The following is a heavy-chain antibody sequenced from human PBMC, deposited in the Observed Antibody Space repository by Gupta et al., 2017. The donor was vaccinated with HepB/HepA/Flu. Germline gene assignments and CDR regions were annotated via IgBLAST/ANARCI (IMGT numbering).Heavy chain of an antibody. Sequence: QVQLVESGGGVVQPGRSLRLSCAASGFTFSSYGMHWVRQAPGKGLEWVAVISYDGSNKYYADSVKGRFTISRDNSKNTLYLQMNSLRAEDTAVYYCAKDGEGVAAPGDYWGQGTLVTVSS. J-gene: IGHJ4*02. V-gene: IGHV3-30*18. CDR3: AKDGEGVAAPGDY. CDR2: ISYDGSNK. D-gene: IGHD6-19*01. CDR1: GFTFSSYG.